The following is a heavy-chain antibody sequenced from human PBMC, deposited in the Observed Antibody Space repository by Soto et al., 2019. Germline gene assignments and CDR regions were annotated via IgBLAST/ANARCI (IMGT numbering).Heavy chain of an antibody. D-gene: IGHD4-17*01. V-gene: IGHV1-69*01. CDR1: GGTFSSYA. Sequence: QVQLVQSGAEVKKPGSSVKVSCKASGGTFSSYAISWVRQAPGQGLEWMGGIIPIFGTANYARKFQGRVTITADETTSTAYMELSSLRSEDTGVYYCAARTTVAYYYYYGMDVWGQGTTVTVSS. CDR2: IIPIFGTA. CDR3: AARTTVAYYYYYGMDV. J-gene: IGHJ6*02.